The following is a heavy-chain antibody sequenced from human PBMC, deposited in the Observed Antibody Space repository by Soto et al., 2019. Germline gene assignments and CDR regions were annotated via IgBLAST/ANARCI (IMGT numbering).Heavy chain of an antibody. J-gene: IGHJ4*02. D-gene: IGHD6-13*01. CDR1: GGSISSGDYY. CDR3: ASGRRYSSSWYFFDF. CDR2: MYYGGRT. V-gene: IGHV4-30-4*01. Sequence: QVQLQESGPGLVKPSQTLSLTCTVSGGSISSGDYYWSWIRQSPGKGLELIGYMYYGGRTHYNPSLKSRLNTSLDTSKNQFSLNLSTVTATETAVYYCASGRRYSSSWYFFDFWGQGTLVTVSS.